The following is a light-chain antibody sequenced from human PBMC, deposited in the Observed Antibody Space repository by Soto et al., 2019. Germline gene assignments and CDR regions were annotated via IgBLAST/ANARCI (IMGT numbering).Light chain of an antibody. CDR1: SSNIGSNT. CDR3: AAWDDSLNGVT. CDR2: SIN. J-gene: IGLJ2*01. Sequence: QSVLTQPPSASGTPGQGVSISCSGSSSNIGSNTVNWYQHLPGTAPKLLIYSINQRPSGVPDRFSGSRSGTTASLAISGLQSEDEADYYCAAWDDSLNGVTFGGGTKVTVL. V-gene: IGLV1-44*01.